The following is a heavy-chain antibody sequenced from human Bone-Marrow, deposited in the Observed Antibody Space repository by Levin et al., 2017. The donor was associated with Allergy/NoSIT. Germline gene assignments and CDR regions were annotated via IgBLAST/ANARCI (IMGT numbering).Heavy chain of an antibody. Sequence: GGSLRLSCAASGFTFSSYAMHWVRQAPGKGLEWVAVISYDGSNKYYADSVKGRFTISRDNSKNTLYLQMNSLRAEDTAVYYCARGGCSGGSCSHDAFDIWGQGTMVTVSS. J-gene: IGHJ3*02. CDR3: ARGGCSGGSCSHDAFDI. CDR1: GFTFSSYA. D-gene: IGHD2-15*01. V-gene: IGHV3-30*04. CDR2: ISYDGSNK.